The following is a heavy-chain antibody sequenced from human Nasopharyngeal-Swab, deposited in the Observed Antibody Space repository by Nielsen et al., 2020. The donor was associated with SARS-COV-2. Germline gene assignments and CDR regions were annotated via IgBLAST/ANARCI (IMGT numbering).Heavy chain of an antibody. J-gene: IGHJ6*02. D-gene: IGHD1-26*01. CDR1: GYSFTSYY. CDR2: INPSGGST. Sequence: ASVKVSCKASGYSFTSYYMHWARQAPGQGLEWMGIINPSGGSTSYAQKFQGRVTMTRDTSTSTVYMELSSLRSEDTAVYYCARVLGATDGMDVWGQGTTVTVSS. V-gene: IGHV1-46*01. CDR3: ARVLGATDGMDV.